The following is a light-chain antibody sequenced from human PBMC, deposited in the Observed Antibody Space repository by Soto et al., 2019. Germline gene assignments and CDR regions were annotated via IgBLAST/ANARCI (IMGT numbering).Light chain of an antibody. V-gene: IGKV3-20*01. CDR1: ERVASNY. J-gene: IGKJ1*01. Sequence: EIVSTQSPATLSLSPGERATLSCRASERVASNYLAWYQQKPGQAPRLLIYGASSRATGIPDRFSGSGSGTDFTLTISRLEPEDFAVFYCQQYGGSPWTFGQGTKVDIK. CDR2: GAS. CDR3: QQYGGSPWT.